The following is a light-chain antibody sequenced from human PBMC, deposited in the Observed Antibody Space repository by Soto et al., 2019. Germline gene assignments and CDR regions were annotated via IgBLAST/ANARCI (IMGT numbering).Light chain of an antibody. CDR3: SSYTSSSTGV. V-gene: IGLV2-14*01. CDR2: DVS. Sequence: QSALTQPASVSGSLGQSITISCTGTSSDVGGYNYVSWYQQHPGKAPKLMIYDVSNRPLGVSNRFSGSKSGNTASLTISGLQAEDEADYYCSSYTSSSTGVFGGGTKLTVL. J-gene: IGLJ2*01. CDR1: SSDVGGYNY.